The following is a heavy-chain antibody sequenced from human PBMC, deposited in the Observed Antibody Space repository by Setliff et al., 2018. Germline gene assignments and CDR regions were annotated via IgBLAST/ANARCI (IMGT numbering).Heavy chain of an antibody. CDR3: ARMTGYRLEGDFDY. Sequence: PGGSLRLSCAASGFSFSDYYMMWIRQAPGKGLEWISYIHDSGNPTYYADSVKGRFTVSRDNAKNSLYLQMTSLRAEDTAIYYCARMTGYRLEGDFDYWGQGTLVTVSS. V-gene: IGHV3-11*01. CDR2: IHDSGNPT. D-gene: IGHD3-16*01. CDR1: GFSFSDYY. J-gene: IGHJ4*02.